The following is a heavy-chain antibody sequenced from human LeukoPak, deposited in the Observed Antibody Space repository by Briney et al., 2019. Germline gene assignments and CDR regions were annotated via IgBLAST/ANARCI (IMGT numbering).Heavy chain of an antibody. CDR1: GGSISSYY. V-gene: IGHV4-4*07. CDR2: IYTSGST. J-gene: IGHJ4*02. D-gene: IGHD3-3*01. Sequence: PSETLSLTCTVSGGSISSYYWSWIRQPAGKGLEWIGRIYTSGSTNYNPSLKRRVTISVDTSKNQFSLKLSSVTAADTAVYYCARGGKRFLEWLYHYWGQGTLVTVSS. CDR3: ARGGKRFLEWLYHY.